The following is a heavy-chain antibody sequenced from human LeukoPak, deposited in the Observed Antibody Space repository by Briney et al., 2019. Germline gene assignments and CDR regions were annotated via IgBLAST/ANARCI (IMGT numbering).Heavy chain of an antibody. CDR2: IYYNGST. Sequence: TSSETLSLTCTVSGGSISSYYWSWIRQPPGKGLEWIGYIYYNGSTNYNPSLKSRVTISVDTSKNQFSLKLSSVTAADTAVYYCARHADYGGNSGFALWFDPWGQGTLVTVSS. CDR3: ARHADYGGNSGFALWFDP. J-gene: IGHJ5*02. D-gene: IGHD4-23*01. CDR1: GGSISSYY. V-gene: IGHV4-59*08.